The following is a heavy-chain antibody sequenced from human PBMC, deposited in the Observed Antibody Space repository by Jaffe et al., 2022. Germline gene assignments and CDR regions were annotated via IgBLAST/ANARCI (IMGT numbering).Heavy chain of an antibody. CDR3: ARHARITMVQGGVLRSPFDP. V-gene: IGHV4-39*01. Sequence: QLQLQESGPGLVKPSETLSLTCTVSGGSISSSSYYWGWIRQPPGKGLEWIGSIYYSGSTYYNPSLKSRVTISVDTSKNQFSLKLSSVTAADTAVYYCARHARITMVQGGVLRSPFDPWGQGTLVTVSS. D-gene: IGHD3-10*01. CDR1: GGSISSSSYY. J-gene: IGHJ5*02. CDR2: IYYSGST.